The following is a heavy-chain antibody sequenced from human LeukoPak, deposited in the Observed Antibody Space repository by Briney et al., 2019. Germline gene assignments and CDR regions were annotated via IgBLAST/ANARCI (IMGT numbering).Heavy chain of an antibody. J-gene: IGHJ4*02. V-gene: IGHV5-51*01. D-gene: IGHD3-10*01. CDR3: ARHITMVRGVTREFDY. CDR1: GYSFTSYW. CDR2: IYPGDSDT. Sequence: GESLKISCKGSGYSFTSYWIGWVRQMPGKGLEWMGIIYPGDSDTRYSPSFQGQVTISADKSISTAYLQWSSLKASDTAMYYCARHITMVRGVTREFDYRGQGTLVTVSS.